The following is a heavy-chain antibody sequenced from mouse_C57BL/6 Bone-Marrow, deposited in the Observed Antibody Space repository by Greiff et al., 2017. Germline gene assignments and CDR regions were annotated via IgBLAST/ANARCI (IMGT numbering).Heavy chain of an antibody. CDR1: GFNTKNTY. CDR2: IDPANGNT. Sequence: VPLQQSVAELVRPGASVKLSCTASGFNTKNTYMHWVKQRPEQGLEWIGRIDPANGNTKYAPKFQGKATITADTSSNTAYLQLSSLTSEDTAIYYCASYYFFDYWGQGTTLTVSS. D-gene: IGHD2-10*01. J-gene: IGHJ2*01. CDR3: ASYYFFDY. V-gene: IGHV14-3*01.